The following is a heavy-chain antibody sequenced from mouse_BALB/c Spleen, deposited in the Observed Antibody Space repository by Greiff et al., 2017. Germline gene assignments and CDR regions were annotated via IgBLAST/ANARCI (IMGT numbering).Heavy chain of an antibody. J-gene: IGHJ4*01. CDR2: ISYSGST. D-gene: IGHD2-1*01. Sequence: EVQLQQSGPGLVKPSQSLSLTCTVTGYSITSDYAWNWIRQFPGNKLEWMGYISYSGSTSYNPSLKSRISITRDTSKNQFFLQLNSVTTEDTATYYCAREGNYGGYAMDYWGQGTSVTVSS. V-gene: IGHV3-2*02. CDR1: GYSITSDYA. CDR3: AREGNYGGYAMDY.